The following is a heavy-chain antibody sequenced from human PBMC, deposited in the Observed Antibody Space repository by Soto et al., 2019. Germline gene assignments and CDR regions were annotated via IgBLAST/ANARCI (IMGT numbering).Heavy chain of an antibody. D-gene: IGHD1-26*01. J-gene: IGHJ4*02. Sequence: QVQLVESGGGLVKPGGSLRLSCAASRFTFSDYYMTWFRQAPGKGLEWLSCISTTGSYTNYADSVKGRFTISRDNAENSLYLQMDSLRGEDTAVYYCARIVGARLNDYWGQGTLVTVS. CDR3: ARIVGARLNDY. CDR2: ISTTGSYT. V-gene: IGHV3-11*05. CDR1: RFTFSDYY.